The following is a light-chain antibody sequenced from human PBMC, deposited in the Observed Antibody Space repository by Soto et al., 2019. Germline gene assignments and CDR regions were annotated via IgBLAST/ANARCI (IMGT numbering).Light chain of an antibody. J-gene: IGLJ1*01. V-gene: IGLV2-14*01. CDR2: EVR. Sequence: QSALTQPASVSGSPGQSITISCTGTSSDVGSYNYVAWYQQFPGKTPKLLIYEVRNRPSGVSYRFSGSKSGNTASLTISGLQAEDEADYYCISYTGSDTSYVFGTGTKVTVL. CDR1: SSDVGSYNY. CDR3: ISYTGSDTSYV.